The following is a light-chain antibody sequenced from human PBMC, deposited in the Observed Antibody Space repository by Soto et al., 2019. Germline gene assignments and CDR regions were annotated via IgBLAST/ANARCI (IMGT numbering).Light chain of an antibody. Sequence: QSALTQPPSASGSPGQSVTISCTGTSSDVGGYNYVSWYQQHPGKAPKLMISEVSKRPSGVPDRFSGSKSGNTASLTVSGLQAEDEADYYFSSCAGNTNLVFGGGTKLTVL. CDR3: SSCAGNTNLV. CDR2: EVS. J-gene: IGLJ2*01. CDR1: SSDVGGYNY. V-gene: IGLV2-8*01.